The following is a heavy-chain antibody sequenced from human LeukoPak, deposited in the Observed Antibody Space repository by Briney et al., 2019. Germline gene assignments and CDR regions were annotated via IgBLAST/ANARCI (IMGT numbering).Heavy chain of an antibody. V-gene: IGHV3-7*01. J-gene: IGHJ4*02. CDR2: INGEGSDK. Sequence: PGGSLRLSCAASGFTFSNSWMTWVSQVPGKGLEWVATINGEGSDKYYVDSVKGRFIISRDNAKNSLHLQMSSLRVEDTAVYYCMDLGHSGWGQGTLVTVSS. CDR1: GFTFSNSW. D-gene: IGHD5-12*01. CDR3: MDLGHSG.